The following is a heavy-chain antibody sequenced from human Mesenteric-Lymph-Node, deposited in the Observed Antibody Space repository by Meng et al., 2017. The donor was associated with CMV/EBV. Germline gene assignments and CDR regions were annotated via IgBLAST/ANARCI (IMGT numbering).Heavy chain of an antibody. V-gene: IGHV1-8*03. D-gene: IGHD2-2*02. J-gene: IGHJ5*02. CDR2: MNPNSGST. CDR3: ARGAQYVVVPAAIGGQGFDP. Sequence: TSYDVNWVRQATGQGLGWMRWMNPNSGSTGYAQTFQSRVTITRNTSISAAYMELSSLRSEDTAEYYCARGAQYVVVPAAIGGQGFDPWGQGTLVTVSS. CDR1: TSYD.